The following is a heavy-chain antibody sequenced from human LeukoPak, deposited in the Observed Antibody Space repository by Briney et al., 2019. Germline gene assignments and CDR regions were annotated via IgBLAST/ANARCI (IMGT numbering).Heavy chain of an antibody. CDR3: ARLGGLSVAGNGNWFDP. Sequence: GESLKISCKGSGYSFTSYWIGWVRQMPGKGLEWMGIIYPGDSDTRYSPSFQGQVTISADKSIGTAYLQWSSLKASDTAMYYCARLGGLSVAGNGNWFDPWGQGTLVTVSS. J-gene: IGHJ5*02. V-gene: IGHV5-51*01. CDR1: GYSFTSYW. D-gene: IGHD6-19*01. CDR2: IYPGDSDT.